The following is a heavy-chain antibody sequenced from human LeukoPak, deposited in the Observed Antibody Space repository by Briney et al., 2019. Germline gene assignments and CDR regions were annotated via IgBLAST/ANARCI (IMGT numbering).Heavy chain of an antibody. D-gene: IGHD3-10*02. Sequence: AGSLRLSCAPSGFTFSSYSMNWVRQAPGKGLEWVSSISSSSSYIYYADSVKGRFTISRDNAKNSLYLQMNSLRAEDTAVYYCAELGITMIGGVWGKGTTVTISS. J-gene: IGHJ6*04. CDR3: AELGITMIGGV. CDR1: GFTFSSYS. CDR2: ISSSSSYI. V-gene: IGHV3-21*01.